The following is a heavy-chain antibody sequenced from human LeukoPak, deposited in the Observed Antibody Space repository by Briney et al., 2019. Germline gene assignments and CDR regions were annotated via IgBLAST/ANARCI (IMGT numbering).Heavy chain of an antibody. Sequence: GESLKISCKGSGYSFTSYWIGGVRQMPGKGLEWMGIIYPGDSDTRYSPSFQGQVTISADKSISTAYLQWSSLKASDTAMYYCARHLSWNSGPFDYWGQGTLVTVSS. CDR2: IYPGDSDT. V-gene: IGHV5-51*01. CDR1: GYSFTSYW. D-gene: IGHD1-7*01. J-gene: IGHJ4*02. CDR3: ARHLSWNSGPFDY.